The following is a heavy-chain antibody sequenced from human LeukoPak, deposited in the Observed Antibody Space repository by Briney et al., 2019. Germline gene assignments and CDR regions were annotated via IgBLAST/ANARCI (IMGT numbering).Heavy chain of an antibody. J-gene: IGHJ2*01. CDR3: ARLVASRSFDL. CDR2: IYYSGST. D-gene: IGHD2-15*01. CDR1: GYSITSGYY. V-gene: IGHV4-38-2*02. Sequence: SETLSLTCSVSGYSITSGYYWGWIRQPPGKGLEWIGSIYYSGSTYYNPSLKSRVTISVDTSKNQFSLKLSSVTAADTAVYYCARLVASRSFDLWGRGTLVTVSS.